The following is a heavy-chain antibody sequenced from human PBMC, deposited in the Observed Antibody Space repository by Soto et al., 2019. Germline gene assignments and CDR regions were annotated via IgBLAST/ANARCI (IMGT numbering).Heavy chain of an antibody. D-gene: IGHD6-6*01. CDR2: IYPGDSDT. J-gene: IGHJ4*02. CDR1: GYSFTSYW. CDR3: ARQGRTSRQLVREYYFDY. Sequence: PGESLKISCKGSGYSFTSYWIGWVRQMPGKGLEWMGIIYPGDSDTRYSPSFQGQVTISADKSISTAYLQWSSLKASDTAMYYCARQGRTSRQLVREYYFDYWGQGTLVTVSS. V-gene: IGHV5-51*01.